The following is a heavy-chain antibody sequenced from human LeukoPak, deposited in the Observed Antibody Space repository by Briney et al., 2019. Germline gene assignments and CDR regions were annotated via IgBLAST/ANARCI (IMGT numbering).Heavy chain of an antibody. V-gene: IGHV3-33*01. Sequence: GGSLRLSCAASGFTFSSYGMHWVRQAPGKGLEWVAVIGYDGSNKYYADSVKGRFTTSRDNSKNTLYLQMNSLGAEDTAVYYCARGDFGTGYSYGPPGYWGQGTLVTVSS. CDR3: ARGDFGTGYSYGPPGY. CDR1: GFTFSSYG. CDR2: IGYDGSNK. D-gene: IGHD5-18*01. J-gene: IGHJ4*02.